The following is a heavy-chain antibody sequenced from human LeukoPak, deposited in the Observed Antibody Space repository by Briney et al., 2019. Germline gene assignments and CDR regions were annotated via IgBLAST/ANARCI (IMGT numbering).Heavy chain of an antibody. Sequence: GGSLCLSCAASGCNFGSCSMTWVGRPPPKGLEGVSVMSADSATTFYEDSVKGRFTISRDNAKNTVFLQMSILSAEDTALYYCARKSASGNYPLDYWGQGTLVTVSS. J-gene: IGHJ4*02. D-gene: IGHD3-10*01. CDR1: GCNFGSCS. CDR2: MSADSATT. CDR3: ARKSASGNYPLDY. V-gene: IGHV3-23*01.